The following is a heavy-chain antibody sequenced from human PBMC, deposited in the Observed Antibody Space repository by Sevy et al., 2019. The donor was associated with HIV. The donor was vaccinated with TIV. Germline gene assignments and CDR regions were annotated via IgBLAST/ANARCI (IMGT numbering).Heavy chain of an antibody. CDR2: ISSSGSTI. CDR1: GFTFSSYA. Sequence: GGSMRLSCAASGFTFSSYAMSWVRQAPGKGLEWVSYISSSGSTIYYADSVKGRFTISRDNAKNSLYLQMNSLRAEDTAVYYCARAGDMTTVTNFDYWGQGTLVTVSS. V-gene: IGHV3-48*04. J-gene: IGHJ4*02. D-gene: IGHD4-17*01. CDR3: ARAGDMTTVTNFDY.